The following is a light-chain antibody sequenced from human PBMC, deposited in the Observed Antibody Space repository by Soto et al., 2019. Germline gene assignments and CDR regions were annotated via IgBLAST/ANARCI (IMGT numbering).Light chain of an antibody. CDR2: GAS. V-gene: IGKV3-20*01. CDR3: QHPIT. J-gene: IGKJ3*01. CDR1: QSVSSSY. Sequence: EIVLTQSPGTLSLSPGERATLSCRASQSVSSSYLAWYQQKPGQAPRLLIYGASSRATGIPDRFSGSGSGTDFTLTISRLEPEDFAVYYCQHPITFGPGTKVDIK.